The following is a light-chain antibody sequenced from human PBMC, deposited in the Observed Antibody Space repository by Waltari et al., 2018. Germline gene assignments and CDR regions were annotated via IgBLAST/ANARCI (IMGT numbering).Light chain of an antibody. Sequence: DIQMTQSPSSLSASVGDRVTITCRASQTISSFLNWYQQKPGKAPKLLISSASTLQSGVPSRFRGSMSGTDFTLTISSLQTEDFATFYCQQSFSIPPTFGQGTTVEI. CDR3: QQSFSIPPT. J-gene: IGKJ1*01. V-gene: IGKV1-39*01. CDR1: QTISSF. CDR2: SAS.